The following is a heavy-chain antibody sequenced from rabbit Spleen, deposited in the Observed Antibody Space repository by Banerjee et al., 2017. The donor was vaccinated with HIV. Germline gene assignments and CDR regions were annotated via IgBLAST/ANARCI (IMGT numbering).Heavy chain of an antibody. D-gene: IGHD1-1*01. CDR1: GFSFTNKDV. V-gene: IGHV1S40*01. J-gene: IGHJ2*01. CDR3: ARNYVNTFDP. CDR2: INTSDGDT. Sequence: QSLEESGGDLVKPGASLTLTCTASGFSFTNKDVMCWVRQAPGKGLEWIACINTSDGDTDYANWPKGRFTISKTSSTTVTLQMTGLTAADTATYFCARNYVNTFDPWGQGTLVTVS.